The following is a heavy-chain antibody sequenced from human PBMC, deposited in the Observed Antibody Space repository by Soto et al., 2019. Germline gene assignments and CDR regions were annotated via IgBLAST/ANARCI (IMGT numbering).Heavy chain of an antibody. V-gene: IGHV4-30-4*01. D-gene: IGHD6-25*01. CDR1: GGSISSGDYY. J-gene: IGHJ6*02. Sequence: QVQLQESGPGLVKPSQTLSLTCTVSGGSISSGDYYWSWIRQPPGKGLEWIGYFYYSGSTYYNPSLKSRVTISVDTSKNQFSLKLSSVTAADTAVYYCARVPNIATAYYYYGMDVWGQGTTVTVSS. CDR2: FYYSGST. CDR3: ARVPNIATAYYYYGMDV.